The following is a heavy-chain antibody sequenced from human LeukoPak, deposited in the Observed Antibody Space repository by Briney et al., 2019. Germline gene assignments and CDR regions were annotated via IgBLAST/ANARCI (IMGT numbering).Heavy chain of an antibody. CDR1: GGSISSGDYY. Sequence: SETLSLTCTVSGGSISSGDYYWSWIRQPPGKGLEWIGYICYSGSTYYNPSLKSRVTISVDTSKNQFALKLSSVTAADTAVYYCARGSYDTPFFDYWGQGTLVTVSS. CDR3: ARGSYDTPFFDY. V-gene: IGHV4-30-4*08. CDR2: ICYSGST. D-gene: IGHD1-26*01. J-gene: IGHJ4*02.